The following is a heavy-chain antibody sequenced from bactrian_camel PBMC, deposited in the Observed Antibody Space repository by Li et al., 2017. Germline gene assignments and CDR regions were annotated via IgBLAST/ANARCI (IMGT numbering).Heavy chain of an antibody. J-gene: IGHJ4*01. V-gene: IGHV3S31*01. CDR2: IHGGGST. D-gene: IGHD5*01. CDR3: AAARPTTGWYDY. CDR1: GFAFSTYA. Sequence: QLVESGGGSVQTGGSLKLSCAASGFAFSTYAMNWVRRAPGKALEWLSGIHGGGSTYSADSVKGRFTISRDNAKNTLYLQMNSLKIEDTAVYYCAAARPTTGWYDYWGQGTQVTVS.